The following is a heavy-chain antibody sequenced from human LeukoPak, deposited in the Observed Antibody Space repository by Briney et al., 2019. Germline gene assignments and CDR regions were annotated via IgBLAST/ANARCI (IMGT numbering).Heavy chain of an antibody. D-gene: IGHD6-6*01. CDR3: ATVFIAAPAGFDY. J-gene: IGHJ4*02. CDR1: GYTFTGYY. Sequence: GASVKVSCKASGYTFTGYYMHWVRQAPGQGLEWMGWINPNSGDTNYAQKFQGRVTMTRDTSISTAYMELSRLRSDDTAVYYCATVFIAAPAGFDYWGQGTLVTVSS. V-gene: IGHV1-2*02. CDR2: INPNSGDT.